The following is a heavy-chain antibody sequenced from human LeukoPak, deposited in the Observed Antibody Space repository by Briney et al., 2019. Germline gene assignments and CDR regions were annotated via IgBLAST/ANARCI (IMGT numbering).Heavy chain of an antibody. CDR2: IYYSGTT. D-gene: IGHD2/OR15-2a*01. CDR3: ARKYWDAFDI. Sequence: PSETLSLTCTVSGGSMKSYYWSWIRQPPGKGLEWIGNIYYSGTTNYNPSVRSRVTIPVDTSKNQFSLKLSSVTDADTAAYYCARKYWDAFDIWGQGTKVTVSS. V-gene: IGHV4-59*08. J-gene: IGHJ3*02. CDR1: GGSMKSYY.